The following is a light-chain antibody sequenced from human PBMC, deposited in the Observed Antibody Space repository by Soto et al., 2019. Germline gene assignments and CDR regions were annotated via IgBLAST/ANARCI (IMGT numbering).Light chain of an antibody. CDR1: RTINTY. Sequence: DVRMTQSPSSLSASVGYTITITCRASRTINTYLNWYQQKPGKPPKVLISAASSLQRGVPSRFSGSGSGTDFTLTISSLHPEDFATYYCQQSYTLSPLTFGGGTKV. CDR3: QQSYTLSPLT. CDR2: AAS. J-gene: IGKJ4*01. V-gene: IGKV1-39*01.